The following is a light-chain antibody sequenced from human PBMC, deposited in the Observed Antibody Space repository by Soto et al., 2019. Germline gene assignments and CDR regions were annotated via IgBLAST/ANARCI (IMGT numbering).Light chain of an antibody. J-gene: IGKJ2*01. Sequence: EIVMTQSPATLSVSPGERATLSCRASQSVSSNLAWYQQKHGQAPRLLIYGASTRATGIPARFSGSGSGTEFTLTISSLQSEDFAVYYCQQYNNWPPYTFGQGTKREIK. V-gene: IGKV3-15*01. CDR2: GAS. CDR3: QQYNNWPPYT. CDR1: QSVSSN.